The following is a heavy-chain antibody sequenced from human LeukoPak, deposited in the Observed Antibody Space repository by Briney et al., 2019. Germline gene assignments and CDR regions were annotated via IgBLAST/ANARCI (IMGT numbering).Heavy chain of an antibody. CDR3: ARGGLYDILTGYYTPYGMDV. V-gene: IGHV1-18*01. CDR2: ISAYNGNT. D-gene: IGHD3-9*01. Sequence: ASVKVSCKASGYTFTSYGISWVRQAPGQGLEWMGWISAYNGNTNYAQKLQGRVTMTTDTSTSTAYMELRSLRSDDTAVYYCARGGLYDILTGYYTPYGMDVWGQGTTATVSS. J-gene: IGHJ6*02. CDR1: GYTFTSYG.